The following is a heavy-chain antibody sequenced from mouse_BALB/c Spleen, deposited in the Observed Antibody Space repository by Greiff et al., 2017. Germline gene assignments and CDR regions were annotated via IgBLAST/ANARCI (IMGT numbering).Heavy chain of an antibody. CDR2: ISDGGSYT. Sequence: EVMLVESGGGLVKPGGSLKLSCAASGFTFSDYYMYWVRQTPEKRLEWVATISDGGSYTYYPDSVKGRFTISRDNAKNNLYLQMSSLKSEDTAMYYCARDGNYRRFDYWGQGTTLTVSS. CDR1: GFTFSDYY. V-gene: IGHV5-4*02. J-gene: IGHJ2*01. CDR3: ARDGNYRRFDY. D-gene: IGHD2-1*01.